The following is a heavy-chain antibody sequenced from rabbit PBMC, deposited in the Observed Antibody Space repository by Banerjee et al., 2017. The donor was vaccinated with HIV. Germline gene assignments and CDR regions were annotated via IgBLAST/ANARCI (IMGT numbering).Heavy chain of an antibody. CDR3: ASGYSDVYFDL. CDR2: ISNGDGST. V-gene: IGHV1S47*01. J-gene: IGHJ4*01. CDR1: GFDFSSNA. Sequence: QEQLVESGGGLVQPEGSLTLTCKVSGFDFSSNAMCWVRQAPGKGPEWIACISNGDGSTYYASWVNGRFTISKTSSTTVTLQMTSLTAADTATYFCASGYSDVYFDLWGQGTLVTVS. D-gene: IGHD1-1*01.